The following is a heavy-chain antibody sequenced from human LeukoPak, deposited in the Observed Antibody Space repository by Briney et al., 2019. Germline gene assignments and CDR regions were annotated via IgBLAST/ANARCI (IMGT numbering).Heavy chain of an antibody. CDR1: GGSFSGYH. J-gene: IGHJ4*02. CDR2: INHSGST. Sequence: SETLSLTCAVYGGSFSGYHWSWIRQPPGKGLEWIGEINHSGSTNYNPSLKSRVTISVDTSKNQFSLKLSSVTAADTAVYYCAREEGAIGYFDYWGQGTLVTVSS. V-gene: IGHV4-34*01. D-gene: IGHD1-26*01. CDR3: AREEGAIGYFDY.